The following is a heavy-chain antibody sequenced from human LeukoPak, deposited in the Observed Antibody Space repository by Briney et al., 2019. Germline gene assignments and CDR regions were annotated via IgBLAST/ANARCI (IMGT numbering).Heavy chain of an antibody. Sequence: ASVKVSCKASGYSFTSYYMHWVRQAPGQGLEWMGLINPSGGSTSYAQKFQGRVTMTRDMSTSTVYMELSGLRSDDTAVYYCARANMVRGVGLFFDRNWFDPWGQGTLVTVSS. D-gene: IGHD3-10*01. CDR3: ARANMVRGVGLFFDRNWFDP. V-gene: IGHV1-46*01. J-gene: IGHJ5*02. CDR2: INPSGGST. CDR1: GYSFTSYY.